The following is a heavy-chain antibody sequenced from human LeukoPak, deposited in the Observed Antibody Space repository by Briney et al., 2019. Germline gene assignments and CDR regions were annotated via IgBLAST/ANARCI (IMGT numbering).Heavy chain of an antibody. V-gene: IGHV3-30*18. CDR3: AKDYGYSYGYLDY. CDR1: GFTFSSYG. J-gene: IGHJ4*02. CDR2: ISYDGSNK. D-gene: IGHD5-18*01. Sequence: GRSLRLSCAASGFTFSSYGMHWVRQAPGKGLEWVAVISYDGSNKYYADSVKGRFTISRDNSRNTLYLQMNSLRAEDTAVYYCAKDYGYSYGYLDYWGKGTLVTVSS.